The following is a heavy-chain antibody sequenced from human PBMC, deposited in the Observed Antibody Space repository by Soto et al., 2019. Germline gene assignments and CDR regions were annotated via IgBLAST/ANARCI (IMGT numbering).Heavy chain of an antibody. CDR1: GGSISSGGYS. CDR2: IYHSGST. Sequence: SETLSLTCAVSGGSISSGGYSWSWIRQPPGKGLEWIGYIYHSGSTYYNPSLKSRVTISVDRSKNQFSLKLSSVTAADTAVYYCARGRQLWFGESNWFDPWGQGTLVTVSS. CDR3: ARGRQLWFGESNWFDP. J-gene: IGHJ5*02. V-gene: IGHV4-30-2*01. D-gene: IGHD3-10*01.